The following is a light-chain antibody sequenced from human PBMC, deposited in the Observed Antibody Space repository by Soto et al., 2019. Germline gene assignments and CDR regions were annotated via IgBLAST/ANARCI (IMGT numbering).Light chain of an antibody. CDR1: QSVSSN. CDR2: GAS. Sequence: EIVMTQSPATLSVSPGERATLSCRATQSVSSNLAWYQQKPGQAPRLLISGASTRATGIPARFSGSGSETEFTLTLSSLQSEDFALYYCQQYTKWPWTFGQGTKVEIK. J-gene: IGKJ1*01. CDR3: QQYTKWPWT. V-gene: IGKV3-15*01.